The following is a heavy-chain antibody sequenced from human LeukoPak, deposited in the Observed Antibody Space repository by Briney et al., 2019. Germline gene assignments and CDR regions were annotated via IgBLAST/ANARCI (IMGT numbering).Heavy chain of an antibody. CDR1: GYSFTSYW. CDR3: AMATGQAYFDY. CDR2: IYPGDSDT. D-gene: IGHD5-12*01. J-gene: IGHJ4*02. Sequence: GESLKISCKGSGYSFTSYWFGWVRQLPGKGLEWMGIIYPGDSDTTYRPSFQGQVTISADKSISTAYLQWSSLKASDTAIYYCAMATGQAYFDYWGQGTLVTVSS. V-gene: IGHV5-51*01.